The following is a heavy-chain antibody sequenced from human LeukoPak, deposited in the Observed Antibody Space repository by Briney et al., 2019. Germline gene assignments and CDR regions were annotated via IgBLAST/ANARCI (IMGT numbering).Heavy chain of an antibody. D-gene: IGHD5-24*01. CDR1: GGSFSGYY. J-gene: IGHJ6*03. CDR2: INHSGST. V-gene: IGHV4-34*01. Sequence: LETLSLTCAVYGGSFSGYYWSWIRQPPGKGLEWIGEINHSGSTNYNPSLKSRVTISVDTSKNQFSLKLSSVTAADTAVYYCARERWLQFYYYYYMDVWGKGTTVTVSS. CDR3: ARERWLQFYYYYYMDV.